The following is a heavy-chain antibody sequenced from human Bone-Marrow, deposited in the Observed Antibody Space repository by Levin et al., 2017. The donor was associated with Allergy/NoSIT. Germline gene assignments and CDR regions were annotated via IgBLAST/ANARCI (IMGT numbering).Heavy chain of an antibody. CDR2: IYPGDSDT. V-gene: IGHV5-51*01. D-gene: IGHD2-8*01. CDR3: ARRRANCTNGVCRTLDAFDI. CDR1: GYSFTSYW. Sequence: ASVKVSCKGSGYSFTSYWIGWVRQMPGKGLEWMGIIYPGDSDTRYSPSFQGQVTISADKSISTAYLQWSSLKASDTAMYYCARRRANCTNGVCRTLDAFDIWGQGTMVTVSS. J-gene: IGHJ3*02.